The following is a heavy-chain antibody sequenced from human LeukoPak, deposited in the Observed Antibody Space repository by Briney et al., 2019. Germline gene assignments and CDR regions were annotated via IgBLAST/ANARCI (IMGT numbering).Heavy chain of an antibody. Sequence: GGSLRLSCAASGFTFSSYSMNWVRQAPGKGLEWVSSISSSSSYIYYADSVKGRFTISRDNAKNSLYLQMNRLRAEDTAVYYCARDPGGYCSGGSCFLHGENAFDIWGQGTMVTVSS. J-gene: IGHJ3*02. CDR1: GFTFSSYS. V-gene: IGHV3-21*01. CDR3: ARDPGGYCSGGSCFLHGENAFDI. D-gene: IGHD2-15*01. CDR2: ISSSSSYI.